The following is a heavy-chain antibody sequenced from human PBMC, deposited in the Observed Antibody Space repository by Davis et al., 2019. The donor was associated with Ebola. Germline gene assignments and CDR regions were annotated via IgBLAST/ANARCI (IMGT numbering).Heavy chain of an antibody. CDR3: AKDLRPTYDSSGPPFHY. Sequence: GGSLRLSCAASRFTFSWYAMGWVRQAPGKGLEWVSLISGSGDTTYYADSVKGRFTVSRDNSKNTLYLHMNSLRVEDTAVYCCAKDLRPTYDSSGPPFHYWGQGTPVTVSS. J-gene: IGHJ4*02. CDR1: RFTFSWYA. D-gene: IGHD3-22*01. V-gene: IGHV3-23*01. CDR2: ISGSGDTT.